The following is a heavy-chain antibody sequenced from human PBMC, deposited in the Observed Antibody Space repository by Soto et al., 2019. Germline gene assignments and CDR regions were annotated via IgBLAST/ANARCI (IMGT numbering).Heavy chain of an antibody. CDR2: TYWDDDN. CDR1: GFSLNERAVG. J-gene: IGHJ4*02. CDR3: AHGSGSVFDY. V-gene: IGHV2-5*02. Sequence: QITLEESGPTLVKPTQTLTLTCTFSGFSLNERAVGVGWIRHPPGTALEWFAFTYWDDDNQYSPSLKNRLTITKDTSKKQVALTMTNTDPADTATYYCAHGSGSVFDYRGQGTQVTVSS. D-gene: IGHD6-19*01.